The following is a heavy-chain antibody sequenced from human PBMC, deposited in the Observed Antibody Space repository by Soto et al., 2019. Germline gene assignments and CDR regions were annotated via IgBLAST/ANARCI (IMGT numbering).Heavy chain of an antibody. CDR1: GGSIRSGGYY. J-gene: IGHJ5*02. Sequence: PSETLSLTCTVAGGSIRSGGYYWTWIRQHPGKGLEWIGYIYYTGSTYYSPSLRGRLIISVDPSKNQFSLKLTSVTAADTAIYYCARPKTIGAAAGKGWFDPWGQGTLVTVSS. D-gene: IGHD6-13*01. V-gene: IGHV4-31*03. CDR2: IYYTGST. CDR3: ARPKTIGAAAGKGWFDP.